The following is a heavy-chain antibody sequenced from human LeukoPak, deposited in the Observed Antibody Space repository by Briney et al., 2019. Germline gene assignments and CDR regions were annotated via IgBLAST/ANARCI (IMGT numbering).Heavy chain of an antibody. CDR1: GDSVSSNSAT. CDR2: AYYRSNWYS. J-gene: IGHJ6*02. CDR3: ARGYYGSGRHGMDV. Sequence: SQTLSLTCAISGDSVSSNSATWTWLRQSPSRGLEWLGRAYYRSNWYSDYALSVKSRITINPDTSKNQFSLQLDSVTPEDTAMYYCARGYYGSGRHGMDVWGQGTTVTVSS. D-gene: IGHD3-10*01. V-gene: IGHV6-1*01.